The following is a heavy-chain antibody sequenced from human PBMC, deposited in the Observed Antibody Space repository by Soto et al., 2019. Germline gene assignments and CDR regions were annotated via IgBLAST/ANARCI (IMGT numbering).Heavy chain of an antibody. J-gene: IGHJ4*03. D-gene: IGHD4-4*01. Sequence: GDSLKISCKGSGYSFTSYWISWVRQMPGKGLDWMGRIDPSDSYTNYSPSFQGHVTISAXXXIXXXYXQXXXLKASDTAMYYCARLDDYRNSDRADVWGQGTLVSVSS. V-gene: IGHV5-10-1*01. CDR2: IDPSDSYT. CDR3: ARLDDYRNSDRADV. CDR1: GYSFTSYW.